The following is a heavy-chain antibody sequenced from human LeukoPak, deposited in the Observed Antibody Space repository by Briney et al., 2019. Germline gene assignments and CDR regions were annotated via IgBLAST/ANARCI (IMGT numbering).Heavy chain of an antibody. CDR2: ICYTGST. Sequence: PSETLSLTCTVSGGSVSSGTYYWSWIRQPPGKGLEWIGYICYTGSTNYNPSLKSRVTISVDTSKNQFSLKLSSVTAADTAVYYCARERSWGSIWFDYWGQGTLVTVSS. CDR3: ARERSWGSIWFDY. V-gene: IGHV4-61*01. J-gene: IGHJ4*02. CDR1: GGSVSSGTYY. D-gene: IGHD7-27*01.